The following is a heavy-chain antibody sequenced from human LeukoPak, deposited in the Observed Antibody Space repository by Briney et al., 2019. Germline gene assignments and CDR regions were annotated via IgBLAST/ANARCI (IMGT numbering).Heavy chain of an antibody. CDR1: GGSFSGYY. V-gene: IGHV4-34*01. D-gene: IGHD2-15*01. CDR2: INHSGST. Sequence: SETLSLTCAVYGGSFSGYYWSWIRQPPGKGLEWIGEINHSGSTNYNPSLKRRVTISVDTSKNQFSLKLSSVTAADTAVYYCAGKGTVVAATFDYWGQGTLVTVSS. CDR3: AGKGTVVAATFDY. J-gene: IGHJ4*02.